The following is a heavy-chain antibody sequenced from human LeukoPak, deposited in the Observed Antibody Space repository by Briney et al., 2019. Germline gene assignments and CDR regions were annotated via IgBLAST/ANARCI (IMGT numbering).Heavy chain of an antibody. CDR2: IYTGGDT. Sequence: GGSLRLSCAASGFAVSSSFMTWVRQPPGKGLQWLSFIYTGGDTYYADSVKGRFTISRDDSKDTVYLQMNSLRAEDTAVYYCARDPETTTDFGLDVWGQGTTVTVSS. J-gene: IGHJ6*02. CDR3: ARDPETTTDFGLDV. CDR1: GFAVSSSF. V-gene: IGHV3-66*01. D-gene: IGHD4-17*01.